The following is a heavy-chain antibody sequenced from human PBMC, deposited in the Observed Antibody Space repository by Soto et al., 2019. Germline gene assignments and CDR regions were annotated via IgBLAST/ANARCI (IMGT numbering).Heavy chain of an antibody. CDR3: ARDAFDI. Sequence: QVQLQESGPGLVKPSETLSLTSTVSGGSIRTSYWSWIRQPPGKGLEWIGYTYNSGSTNYNPSLKSRVTISVDTSKNQFSLHLSSVTAADTAVYYCARDAFDIWGQGTMVTVSS. J-gene: IGHJ3*02. V-gene: IGHV4-59*01. CDR2: TYNSGST. CDR1: GGSIRTSY.